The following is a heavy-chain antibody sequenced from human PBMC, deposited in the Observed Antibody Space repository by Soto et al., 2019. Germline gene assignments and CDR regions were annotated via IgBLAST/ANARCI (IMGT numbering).Heavy chain of an antibody. CDR1: GGSISSGCYY. CDR2: IYYSGST. V-gene: IGHV4-31*03. Sequence: PSETLSLTCTVSGGSISSGCYYWSWIRQHPGKGLEWIGYIYYSGSTYYNPSLKSRVNISVDTSKNQFSLKLSSVTAADTAVYYCARGYCSGGSCYSGYFDYWGQGTLFTVSS. D-gene: IGHD2-15*01. CDR3: ARGYCSGGSCYSGYFDY. J-gene: IGHJ4*02.